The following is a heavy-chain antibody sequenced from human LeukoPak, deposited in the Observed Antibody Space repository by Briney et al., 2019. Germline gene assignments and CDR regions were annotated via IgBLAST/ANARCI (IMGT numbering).Heavy chain of an antibody. CDR3: ARVGYSYGRGYGY. CDR2: INHSGST. CDR1: GGSFSGYY. D-gene: IGHD5-18*01. V-gene: IGHV4-34*01. J-gene: IGHJ4*02. Sequence: TSETLSLTCAVYGGSFSGYYWSWIRQPPGKGLEWIGEINHSGSTNYNPTLKSRVTISVDTSKNQFSLKLSSVTAADTAVYYCARVGYSYGRGYGYWGQGTLVTVSS.